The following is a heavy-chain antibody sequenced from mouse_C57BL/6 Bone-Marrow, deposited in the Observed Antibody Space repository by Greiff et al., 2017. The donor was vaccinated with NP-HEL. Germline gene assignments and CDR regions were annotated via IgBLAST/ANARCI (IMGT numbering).Heavy chain of an antibody. J-gene: IGHJ4*01. CDR2: IYPGNSDT. Sequence: EVQLQQSGTVLARPGASVKMSCKTSGYTFTSYWMHWVKQRPGQGLEWIGAIYPGNSDTSYNQKFKGKAKLTAVTSASTAYMELSSLTNEDSAVYYCTRGLRLRDYYAMDYWGQGTSVTVSS. V-gene: IGHV1-5*01. CDR1: GYTFTSYW. CDR3: TRGLRLRDYYAMDY. D-gene: IGHD1-2*01.